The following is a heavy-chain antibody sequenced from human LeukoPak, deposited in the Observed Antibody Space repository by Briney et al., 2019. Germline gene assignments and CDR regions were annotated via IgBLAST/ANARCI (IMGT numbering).Heavy chain of an antibody. V-gene: IGHV3-21*01. D-gene: IGHD3-10*01. Sequence: GGSLRLSCAASGFTFSSYSMNWVRQAPGKGLEWVSSISSSSSYIYYADSVKGRFTISRDNAKNSLYLQMNSLRAEDTAVYYCARTYGSASGFYYYYYYYMDVWGKGTTVTISS. CDR1: GFTFSSYS. CDR3: ARTYGSASGFYYYYYYYMDV. J-gene: IGHJ6*03. CDR2: ISSSSSYI.